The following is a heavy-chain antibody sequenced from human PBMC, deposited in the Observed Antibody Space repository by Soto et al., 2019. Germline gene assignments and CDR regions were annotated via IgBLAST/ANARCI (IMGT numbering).Heavy chain of an antibody. Sequence: PGGSLRLSCAVSGFTFRDYYMDWVRQSPGKGLEWLARSRNKANGYTTEYAAPVKGRFTISRDDSQNSLDLQMNSLRTDDTAVYYCVRGRNGFDFWGRGTLVTVSS. D-gene: IGHD2-8*01. V-gene: IGHV3-72*01. CDR1: GFTFRDYY. J-gene: IGHJ2*01. CDR3: VRGRNGFDF. CDR2: SRNKANGYTT.